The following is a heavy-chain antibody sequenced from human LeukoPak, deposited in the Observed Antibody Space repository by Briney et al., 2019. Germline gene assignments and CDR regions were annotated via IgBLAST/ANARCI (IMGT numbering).Heavy chain of an antibody. CDR1: GFTFSSYA. CDR3: ARDRKTYYYDSSGYIIDY. J-gene: IGHJ4*02. V-gene: IGHV3-23*01. D-gene: IGHD3-22*01. Sequence: PGGSLRLSCAASGFTFSSYAMSWVRQAPGKGLEWVSAISGSGGSTYYADSVKGQFTISRDNSKNTLYLQMNSLRAEDTAVYYCARDRKTYYYDSSGYIIDYWGQGTLVTVSS. CDR2: ISGSGGST.